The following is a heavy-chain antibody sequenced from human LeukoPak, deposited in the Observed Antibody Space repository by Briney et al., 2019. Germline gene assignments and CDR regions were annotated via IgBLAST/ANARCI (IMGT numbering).Heavy chain of an antibody. D-gene: IGHD1-7*01. V-gene: IGHV3-30*03. CDR1: GFTFSSYG. J-gene: IGHJ4*02. Sequence: PGGSLRLSCAASGFTFSSYGMHWVRQAPGKGLEWVAVISYDGSNKYYADSVKGRFTISRDNSKNTLYLQMNSLRAEDTAVYYCARVMRYNWNYGPIGYWGQGTLVTVSS. CDR2: ISYDGSNK. CDR3: ARVMRYNWNYGPIGY.